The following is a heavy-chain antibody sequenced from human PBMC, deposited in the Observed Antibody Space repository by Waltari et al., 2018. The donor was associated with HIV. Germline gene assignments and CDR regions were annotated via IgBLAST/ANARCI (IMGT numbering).Heavy chain of an antibody. CDR1: GFTFSSYS. V-gene: IGHV3-48*01. CDR2: ISSSSSTI. J-gene: IGHJ4*02. D-gene: IGHD6-19*01. Sequence: EVQLVESGGGLVQLGGSLRLSCAASGFTFSSYSMNWVRQAPGKGLEWVSYISSSSSTIYYADSVKGRFTISRDNAKNSLYLQMNSLRAEDTAVYYCARDGGAYSSGWYYWGQGTLVTVSS. CDR3: ARDGGAYSSGWYY.